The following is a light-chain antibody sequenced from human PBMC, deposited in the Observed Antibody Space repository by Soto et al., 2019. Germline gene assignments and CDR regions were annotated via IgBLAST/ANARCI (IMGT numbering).Light chain of an antibody. CDR3: HQYGSSPPIP. CDR1: QSVSSSY. V-gene: IGKV3-20*01. CDR2: GAS. Sequence: EIVLTQSPGTLSLSPGERATLSCRASQSVSSSYLAWYQQKPGQAPRLLIYGASSRATGIPDRFSGRGSGTAFPLPILSLEPQAFAVYYCHQYGSSPPIPFGQATRLEIK. J-gene: IGKJ5*01.